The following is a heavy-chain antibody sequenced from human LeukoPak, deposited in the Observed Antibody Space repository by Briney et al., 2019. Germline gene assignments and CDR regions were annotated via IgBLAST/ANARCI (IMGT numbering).Heavy chain of an antibody. CDR3: AKSYDQLLYYYFDY. V-gene: IGHV3-30*02. J-gene: IGHJ4*02. CDR1: GFTFSSYG. CDR2: IRYDGSNK. Sequence: GGSLRLSCAASGFTFSSYGMHWVRQAPGKGLEWVAFIRYDGSNKYYADSVKGRFTISRDNSKNTLYLQMNSLRAEDTAVYYCAKSYDQLLYYYFDYWGQGTLVTVSS. D-gene: IGHD2-2*02.